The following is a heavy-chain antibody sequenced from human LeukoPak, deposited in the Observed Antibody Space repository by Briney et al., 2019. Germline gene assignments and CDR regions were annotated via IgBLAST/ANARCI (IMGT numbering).Heavy chain of an antibody. D-gene: IGHD3-16*02. CDR1: GYTFTGYY. CDR3: ARVSLGYDYVWGSYQD. CDR2: INPNSGGT. Sequence: ASVKVSCKASGYTFTGYYMHWVRQAPGQGLEWMEWINPNSGGTNYAQKLQGRVTMTRDTSISTAYMELSRLRSDDTAVYYCARVSLGYDYVWGSYQDWGQGTLVTVSS. J-gene: IGHJ4*02. V-gene: IGHV1-2*02.